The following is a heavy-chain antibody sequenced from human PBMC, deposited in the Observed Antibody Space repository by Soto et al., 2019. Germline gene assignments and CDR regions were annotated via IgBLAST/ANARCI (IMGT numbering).Heavy chain of an antibody. Sequence: GGSLRLSCAASGFTFSTYEFNWVRQAPGRGLEWISYISVSGNIIKYAESVKGRFTISRDNAENSLHLHMSNLRVDDTALYFCVRDTMRASAAASLDYWGQGTQVTVSS. J-gene: IGHJ4*02. CDR1: GFTFSTYE. D-gene: IGHD2-2*01. CDR2: ISVSGNII. V-gene: IGHV3-48*03. CDR3: VRDTMRASAAASLDY.